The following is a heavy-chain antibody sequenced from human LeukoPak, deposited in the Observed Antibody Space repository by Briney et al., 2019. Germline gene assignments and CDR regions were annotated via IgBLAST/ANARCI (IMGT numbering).Heavy chain of an antibody. CDR3: ARDLLPPHFAFDY. V-gene: IGHV1-2*02. Sequence: ASVKVSCKASGYTFTGYHMHWVRLAPGQGLEWMGWINPNSGGTKNAQRFQGRVTMTRDTSISIVYMELSRLRSDDTAVYYWARDLLPPHFAFDYWGQGTLVTVSS. D-gene: IGHD2-15*01. J-gene: IGHJ4*02. CDR1: GYTFTGYH. CDR2: INPNSGGT.